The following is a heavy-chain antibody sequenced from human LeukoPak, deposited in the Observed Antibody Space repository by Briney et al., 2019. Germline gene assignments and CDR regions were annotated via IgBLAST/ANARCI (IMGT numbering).Heavy chain of an antibody. Sequence: SETLSLTCAVYGGSFSGYYWSWIRQPPGKGLEWIGSIYYSGSTYYNPPLKSRVTISVDTSKNQFSLKLSSVTAADTAVYYCARHDSSGPYNAFDIWGQGTMVTVSS. V-gene: IGHV4-34*01. J-gene: IGHJ3*02. CDR2: IYYSGST. CDR1: GGSFSGYY. D-gene: IGHD3-22*01. CDR3: ARHDSSGPYNAFDI.